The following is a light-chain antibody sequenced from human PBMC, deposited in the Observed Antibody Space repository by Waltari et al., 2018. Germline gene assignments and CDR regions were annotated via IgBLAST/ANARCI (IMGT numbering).Light chain of an antibody. J-gene: IGLJ2*01. CDR1: PLHKQY. Sequence: SYELTQPPSVSVSPGQAARRTCSGHPLHKQYAYWYQQKSGQAPVLVIYEDSKRPSGIPERFSGSSSGTTATLTLSGAQVEDEGDYYCYSTDSSGTQRVFGGGTKLTVL. V-gene: IGLV3-10*01. CDR2: EDS. CDR3: YSTDSSGTQRV.